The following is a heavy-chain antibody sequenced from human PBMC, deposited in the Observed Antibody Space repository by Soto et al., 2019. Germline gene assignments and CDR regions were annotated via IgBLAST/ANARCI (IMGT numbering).Heavy chain of an antibody. CDR3: VMAGSSDY. CDR2: VTASGDST. J-gene: IGHJ4*01. V-gene: IGHV3-23*01. D-gene: IGHD6-19*01. CDR1: GFTFNNYA. Sequence: GGSLRLSCAASGFTFNNYAMAWFRQAPGKGLEWVSTVTASGDSTYYADSVTGRFSISRDKSKKTVYLQMNSLRAEDTVVYFCVMAGSSDYWGQGTLVTVSS.